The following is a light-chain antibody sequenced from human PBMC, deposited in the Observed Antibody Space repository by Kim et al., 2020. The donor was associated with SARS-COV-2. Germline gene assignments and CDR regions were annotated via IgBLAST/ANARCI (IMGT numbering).Light chain of an antibody. CDR1: QSVSSSY. J-gene: IGKJ2*01. CDR3: QQYGSSPYT. Sequence: EIVLTQSPGTLSLSPGERATLSCRASQSVSSSYLAWYQQKPGQAPRLLIYGASSRATGIPDRLSGSGSGTDFTLTISRLEPEDFAVYYCQQYGSSPYTFGQGIKLEI. V-gene: IGKV3-20*01. CDR2: GAS.